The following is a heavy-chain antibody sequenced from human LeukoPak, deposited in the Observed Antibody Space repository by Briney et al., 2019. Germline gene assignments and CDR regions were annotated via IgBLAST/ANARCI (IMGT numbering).Heavy chain of an antibody. V-gene: IGHV4-59*12. J-gene: IGHJ4*02. CDR3: ARVGSSWPHYYFDY. CDR2: IYYSGST. CDR1: GGSISSYY. D-gene: IGHD6-13*01. Sequence: SQTLSLTCTVSGGSISSYYWSWIRQPPGEGLEWIGYIYYSGSTYYNPSLKSRVTISVDTSKNQFSLKLSSVTAADTAVYNCARVGSSWPHYYFDYWGQGTLVTVSS.